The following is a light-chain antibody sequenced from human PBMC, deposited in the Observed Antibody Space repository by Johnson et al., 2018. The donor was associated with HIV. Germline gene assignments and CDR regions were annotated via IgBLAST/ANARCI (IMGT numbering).Light chain of an antibody. V-gene: IGLV1-51*01. CDR1: SSNIGNNY. J-gene: IGLJ1*01. CDR2: DNN. Sequence: QSILTQPPSVSAAPGQKVTISCSGSSSNIGNNYVSWYQHLPGTAPQLLIYDNNKRPSVIPDRFSGSKSGTSATLGITGLQTGDEADYYFGTWDSSLRAGFFGTGTKVTGL. CDR3: GTWDSSLRAGF.